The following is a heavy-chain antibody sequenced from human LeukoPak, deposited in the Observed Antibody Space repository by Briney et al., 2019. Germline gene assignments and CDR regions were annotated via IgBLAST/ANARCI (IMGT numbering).Heavy chain of an antibody. Sequence: PGGSLRLSCAASGFNFIDYSMNWVRQAPGKGLEWVSYIGMNRGNTKYAASVKGRFTISRDKARHTLYLQIDNLRVDDTAMYYCARDHRYAFDNWGHGTLVTVSS. CDR2: IGMNRGNT. CDR3: ARDHRYAFDN. CDR1: GFNFIDYS. D-gene: IGHD5-12*01. J-gene: IGHJ4*01. V-gene: IGHV3-48*01.